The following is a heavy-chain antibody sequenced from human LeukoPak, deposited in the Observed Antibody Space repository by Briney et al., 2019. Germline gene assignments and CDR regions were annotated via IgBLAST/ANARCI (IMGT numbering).Heavy chain of an antibody. Sequence: SQTLSLTCTVSGASISSDDYYWSWIRQPPGKGPKWIAYTRYSGSSFYNPPLKSRITISVDTSKNQFSLRLSSVTAADTAVYYCAREGAARLHFQNWGQGTLVTVSS. V-gene: IGHV4-30-4*01. D-gene: IGHD6-6*01. CDR3: AREGAARLHFQN. CDR2: TRYSGSS. CDR1: GASISSDDYY. J-gene: IGHJ1*01.